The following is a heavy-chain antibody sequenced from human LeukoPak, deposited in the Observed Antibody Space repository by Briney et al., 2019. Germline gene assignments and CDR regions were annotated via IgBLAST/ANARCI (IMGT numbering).Heavy chain of an antibody. V-gene: IGHV3-74*01. J-gene: IGHJ4*02. Sequence: GGSLRLSCAASGFTFSSYWMHWVRQAPGKGLVWVSRINTDGSSTNYADSVKGRFTISRDNAKNTLYLQMNSLRAEDTAVYYCARDYTVTGGYYFDYWGQGTLVTVSS. CDR3: ARDYTVTGGYYFDY. D-gene: IGHD4-17*01. CDR2: INTDGSST. CDR1: GFTFSSYW.